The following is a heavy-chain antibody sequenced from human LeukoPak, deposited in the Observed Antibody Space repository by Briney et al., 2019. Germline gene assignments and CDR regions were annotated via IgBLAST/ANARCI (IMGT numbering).Heavy chain of an antibody. CDR1: GFSFSNYA. J-gene: IGHJ4*02. D-gene: IGHD3-9*01. CDR3: ATWGDYDVLTGYYASDY. CDR2: IIGRDDST. Sequence: PGGSRRLACAASGFSFSNYAMSCVRQVPGKWLEWVSAIIGRDDSTYYANSAKGRFTISRDTSKNTLYLQMNSLRAEDTAVYYCATWGDYDVLTGYYASDYWGKGTLVTVSS. V-gene: IGHV3-23*01.